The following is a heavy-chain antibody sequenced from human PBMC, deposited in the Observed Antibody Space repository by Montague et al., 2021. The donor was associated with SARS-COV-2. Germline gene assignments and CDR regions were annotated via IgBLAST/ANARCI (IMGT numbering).Heavy chain of an antibody. Sequence: SETLSLTCTVSGASISSSENSWGWIRQSPGKGLEWFGSIFYSGTTYFNPSLRSRIAISVDTSKNQFSLKVTSVTAADTAVYYCARHVTFEGVVVALDYWGQGHLVSVSS. CDR3: ARHVTFEGVVVALDY. CDR2: IFYSGTT. J-gene: IGHJ4*02. D-gene: IGHD3-16*02. V-gene: IGHV4-39*01. CDR1: GASISSSENS.